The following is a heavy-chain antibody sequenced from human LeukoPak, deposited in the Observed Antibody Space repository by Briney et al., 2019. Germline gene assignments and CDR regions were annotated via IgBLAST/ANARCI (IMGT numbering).Heavy chain of an antibody. Sequence: SVKVSCKASGGTFSSYAISWVRQAPGQGLEWMGGIIPIFGTANYAQKFQGRVTITADESTSTAYMELSSLRSEDTAVYYCARRGVTSGVKYFYAMAVWGQGTTVTVS. V-gene: IGHV1-69*01. CDR3: ARRGVTSGVKYFYAMAV. J-gene: IGHJ6*02. CDR1: GGTFSSYA. D-gene: IGHD2-21*02. CDR2: IIPIFGTA.